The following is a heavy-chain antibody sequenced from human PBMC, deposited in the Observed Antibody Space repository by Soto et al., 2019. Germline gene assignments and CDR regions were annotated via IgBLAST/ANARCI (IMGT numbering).Heavy chain of an antibody. CDR2: INSRRTYT. Sequence: VQLVESGGGLFKPGGSLRLSCAASGLTFSDYYMSWIRQAPGKGLEWVSYINSRRTYTNYADSVRGRFSISRDNANNSLCLQMNSLTADDTAMYFCARERVPGATEWVDPWCQGRLVIVSS. CDR1: GLTFSDYY. V-gene: IGHV3-11*05. J-gene: IGHJ5*02. D-gene: IGHD2-2*01. CDR3: ARERVPGATEWVDP.